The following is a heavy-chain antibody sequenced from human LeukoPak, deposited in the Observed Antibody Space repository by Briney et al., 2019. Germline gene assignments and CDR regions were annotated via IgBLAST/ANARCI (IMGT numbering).Heavy chain of an antibody. CDR2: ISSSSSYI. D-gene: IGHD3-3*01. CDR3: ARSPTYYDFWSGYYQPKIFDY. V-gene: IGHV3-21*04. CDR1: GFTFSSYA. Sequence: AGGSLRLSCAASGFTFSSYAMSWVRQAPGKGLEWVSSISSSSSYIYYADSVKGRFTISRDNAKNSLYLQMNSLRAEDTAVYYCARSPTYYDFWSGYYQPKIFDYWGQGTLVTVSS. J-gene: IGHJ4*02.